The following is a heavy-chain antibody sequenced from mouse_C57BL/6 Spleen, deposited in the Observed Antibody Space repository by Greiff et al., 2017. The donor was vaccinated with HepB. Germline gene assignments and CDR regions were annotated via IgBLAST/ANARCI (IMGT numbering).Heavy chain of an antibody. D-gene: IGHD2-3*01. Sequence: EVQLVESGEGLVKPGGSLKLSCAASGFTFSSYAMSWVRQTPEKRLEWVADISSGGDYTYYADTVKGRVTISRDNARNTLYMEMSSLKSEDTAMYYCAGGGYYERDAMDYWGQGTSVTVSS. CDR1: GFTFSSYA. V-gene: IGHV5S21*01. CDR2: ISSGGDYT. CDR3: AGGGYYERDAMDY. J-gene: IGHJ4*01.